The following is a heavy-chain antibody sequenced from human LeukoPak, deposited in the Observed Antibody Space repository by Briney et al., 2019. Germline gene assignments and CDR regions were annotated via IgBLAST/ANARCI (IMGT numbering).Heavy chain of an antibody. V-gene: IGHV3-7*03. CDR3: TAGVSGSWDF. D-gene: IGHD6-13*01. J-gene: IGHJ4*02. CDR2: ISPDGGTK. Sequence: GGSLRLSRRASRLTLSGSWMSWVRQAPGKGGEWVANISPDGGTKYYMDSVKGRVTISRDNQRNSLSLEMSTLRTDDTAVYYCTAGVSGSWDFGGQGPLVTVSS. CDR1: RLTLSGSW.